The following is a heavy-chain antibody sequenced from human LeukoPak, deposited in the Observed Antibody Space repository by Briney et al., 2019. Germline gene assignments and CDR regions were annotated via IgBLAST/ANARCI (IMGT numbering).Heavy chain of an antibody. CDR2: INPNSGGT. J-gene: IGHJ4*02. Sequence: ASVKVSCKASGYTFTGYYMHWVRQAPGQGLEWMGRINPNSGGTNYAQKFQGRVTMTRDTSISTAYKELSRLRSDDTAVYYCARVSVGYYYGSGSRYTDYWGQGTLVTVSS. V-gene: IGHV1-2*06. CDR3: ARVSVGYYYGSGSRYTDY. CDR1: GYTFTGYY. D-gene: IGHD3-10*01.